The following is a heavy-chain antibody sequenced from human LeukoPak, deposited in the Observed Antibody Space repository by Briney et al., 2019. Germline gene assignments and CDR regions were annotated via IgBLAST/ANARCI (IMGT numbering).Heavy chain of an antibody. Sequence: GGSLRLSCAASGFTFSSYAMQWVRQAAGKGLEYVSAISSNGETTSYANSVKGRFAMSRDNSKNTLYLQMGSLRTEDMAVYYCARASDWDIKDYWGQGTLVTVSS. CDR3: ARASDWDIKDY. CDR2: ISSNGETT. J-gene: IGHJ4*02. CDR1: GFTFSSYA. D-gene: IGHD2-21*02. V-gene: IGHV3-64*01.